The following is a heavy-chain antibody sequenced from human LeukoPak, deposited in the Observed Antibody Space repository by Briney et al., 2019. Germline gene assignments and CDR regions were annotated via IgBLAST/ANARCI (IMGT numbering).Heavy chain of an antibody. CDR2: IYTSGST. D-gene: IGHD2-21*01. J-gene: IGHJ6*03. V-gene: IGHV4-4*09. Sequence: PSETLSLTCTVSGGSISSYYWSWIRQPPGKGLEWIGYIYTSGSTNYNPSLKSRVTISVDTSKNQFSLKLSSVTAADTAVYYCATVPISVSGGYYYYYMDVWGKGTTVTVSS. CDR1: GGSISSYY. CDR3: ATVPISVSGGYYYYYMDV.